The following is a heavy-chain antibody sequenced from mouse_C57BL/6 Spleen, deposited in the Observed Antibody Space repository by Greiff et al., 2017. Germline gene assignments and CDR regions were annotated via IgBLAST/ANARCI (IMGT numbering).Heavy chain of an antibody. J-gene: IGHJ3*01. V-gene: IGHV1-55*01. CDR3: ARNCDGSSYRFAY. D-gene: IGHD1-1*01. CDR1: GYTFTSYW. Sequence: VKLQQPGAELVKPGASVKMSCKASGYTFTSYWITWVKQRPGQGLEWIGDIYPGSGSTNYNEKFKSKATLTVDTSSSTAYMQLSSLTSEDSAVYFCARNCDGSSYRFAYWGQGTLVTVSA. CDR2: IYPGSGST.